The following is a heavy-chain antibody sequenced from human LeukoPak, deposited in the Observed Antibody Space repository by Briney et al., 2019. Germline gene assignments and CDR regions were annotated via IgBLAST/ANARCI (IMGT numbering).Heavy chain of an antibody. J-gene: IGHJ4*02. Sequence: GASVKVSCKASGYTFTSYGISWVRQAPGQGLEWMGWINTNNGNPTYAQGFTGRYVFSLDTSVSTAYLQISGLKADDTAVYFCGRDPRLGIRGYTYGYIDYWGQGTLVTVSS. V-gene: IGHV7-4-1*02. CDR2: INTNNGNP. CDR1: GYTFTSYG. D-gene: IGHD5-18*01. CDR3: GRDPRLGIRGYTYGYIDY.